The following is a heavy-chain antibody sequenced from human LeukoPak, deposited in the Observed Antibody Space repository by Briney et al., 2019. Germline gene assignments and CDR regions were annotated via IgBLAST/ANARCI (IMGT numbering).Heavy chain of an antibody. CDR2: NSSSGSTI. V-gene: IGHV3-48*03. CDR1: GFTFSSYE. D-gene: IGHD6-13*01. Sequence: GGSLRLSCAASGFTFSSYEMNWVRQAPGKGLEWVSYNSSSGSTIYYADSVKGRFTISRDNAKNSLYLQMNSLRAEDTAVYYCARRGAAAGKLDYWGQGTLVTVSS. J-gene: IGHJ4*02. CDR3: ARRGAAAGKLDY.